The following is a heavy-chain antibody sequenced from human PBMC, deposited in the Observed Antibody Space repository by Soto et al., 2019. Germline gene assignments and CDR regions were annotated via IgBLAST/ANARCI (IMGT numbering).Heavy chain of an antibody. Sequence: SVKVSCKASGGTLSSFAFTWVRQARGQGLEWMGRIIPIFGTANYAQQFQGRVTITADESTGTVYMDLRSLRSEDTAMDYCATATSMFRGRIADTPWFDSWGQGTLVTVSS. V-gene: IGHV1-69*13. CDR3: ATATSMFRGRIADTPWFDS. D-gene: IGHD3-10*01. CDR1: GGTLSSFA. J-gene: IGHJ5*01. CDR2: IIPIFGTA.